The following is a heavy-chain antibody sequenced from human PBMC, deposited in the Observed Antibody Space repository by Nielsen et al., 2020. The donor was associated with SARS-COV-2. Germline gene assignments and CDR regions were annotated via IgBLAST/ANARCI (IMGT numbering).Heavy chain of an antibody. CDR1: GFAVSSNY. D-gene: IGHD5-18*01. CDR3: ARTLTKYSYGDLDY. CDR2: IYSGGAT. V-gene: IGHV3-53*01. J-gene: IGHJ4*02. Sequence: GESLKISCAASGFAVSSNYMSWVRQSPVKGLEWVSVIYSGGATHYADSVKGCVTISRDDSTNTVYLQMNSLRADDTALYYCARTLTKYSYGDLDYWGQGTLVTVSS.